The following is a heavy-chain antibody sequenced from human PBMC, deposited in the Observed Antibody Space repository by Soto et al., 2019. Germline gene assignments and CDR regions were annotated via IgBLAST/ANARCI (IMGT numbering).Heavy chain of an antibody. D-gene: IGHD4-4*01. CDR3: ARGEAYSNYPAR. J-gene: IGHJ4*02. CDR2: THHSGST. V-gene: IGHV4-34*02. Sequence: QVQLQQWGARLLKPSETLSLTCTFSGGSFSGYYWNWIRQSPGKGLEWVGETHHSGSTNYNPSLKGRATISLDMSKNQLSLKLSSVNAADPAIYYCARGEAYSNYPARWGQGSLVTVSS. CDR1: GGSFSGYY.